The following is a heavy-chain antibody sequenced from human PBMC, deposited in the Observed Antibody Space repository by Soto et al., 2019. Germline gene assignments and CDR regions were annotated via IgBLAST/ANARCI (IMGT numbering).Heavy chain of an antibody. J-gene: IGHJ6*02. V-gene: IGHV3-30*18. CDR2: ILYDGSKK. CDR3: VKDGSSGWPYFDDMDV. CDR1: GFTFSSYG. D-gene: IGHD6-19*01. Sequence: WGSLRLSCAASGFTFSSYGMHWLRQAPGKGLECVAVILYDGSKKYYADSVKGRFTISRDNSKNTLYLQMSSLRAEDTALYFCVKDGSSGWPYFDDMDVWGQGTTVTVS.